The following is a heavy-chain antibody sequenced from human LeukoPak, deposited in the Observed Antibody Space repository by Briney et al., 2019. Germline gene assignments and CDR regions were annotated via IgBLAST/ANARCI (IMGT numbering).Heavy chain of an antibody. D-gene: IGHD5-12*01. V-gene: IGHV3-30*02. CDR1: GFTFSSYG. J-gene: IGHJ5*02. CDR3: ARDSGSSWFDP. Sequence: PGGSLRLSCAASGFTFSSYGMHWVRQAPGTGLEWVAFIRSDGSNKNYADSVKGRFTISRDNARNSLYLQMNSLRPEDTAVYYCARDSGSSWFDPWGQGTLVTVSS. CDR2: IRSDGSNK.